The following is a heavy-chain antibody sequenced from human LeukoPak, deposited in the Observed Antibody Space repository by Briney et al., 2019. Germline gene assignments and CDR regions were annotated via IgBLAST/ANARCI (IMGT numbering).Heavy chain of an antibody. J-gene: IGHJ4*02. Sequence: GGSLRLSCAASGFTFNNYAMNWVRQAPGKGLEWVSSISGGGETTCYADSAKGRFTISRDNSQNTLYLQMNSPRAEDTAVYYCAILPGYSSSWYEVDYWGQGTLVTVSS. V-gene: IGHV3-23*01. CDR2: ISGGGETT. D-gene: IGHD6-13*01. CDR1: GFTFNNYA. CDR3: AILPGYSSSWYEVDY.